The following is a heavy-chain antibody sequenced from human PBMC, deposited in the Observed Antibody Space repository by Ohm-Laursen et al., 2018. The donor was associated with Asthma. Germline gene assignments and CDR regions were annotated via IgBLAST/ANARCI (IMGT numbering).Heavy chain of an antibody. CDR3: ASLLGYCSSTSCRYYYGMDV. CDR1: GYTFSRYS. CDR2: ISTASTFI. D-gene: IGHD2-2*01. Sequence: SLRLSCAASGYTFSRYSIHWIRQAPGKGLEWVASISTASTFIYYADSVRGRFTTSRDNARNLVFLQMNSLRAEDTAVYYCASLLGYCSSTSCRYYYGMDVWGQGTTVTVSS. J-gene: IGHJ6*02. V-gene: IGHV3-21*01.